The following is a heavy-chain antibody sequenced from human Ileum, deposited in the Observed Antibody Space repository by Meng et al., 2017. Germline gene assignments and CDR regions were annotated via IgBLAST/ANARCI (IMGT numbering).Heavy chain of an antibody. V-gene: IGHV7-4-1*02. J-gene: IGHJ4*02. CDR1: GYPFTTYV. D-gene: IGHD3-10*01. Sequence: QVQLVQSGSELKKPGAAVKVSCKASGYPFTTYVMNWVRQAPGQGLEWMGWINTNSGNPTYAQGFTGRFVFSLDTSVSTAYLQISSLKAEDTAVYYCARRDNQGPGFGVDYWGQGTLVTVSS. CDR2: INTNSGNP. CDR3: ARRDNQGPGFGVDY.